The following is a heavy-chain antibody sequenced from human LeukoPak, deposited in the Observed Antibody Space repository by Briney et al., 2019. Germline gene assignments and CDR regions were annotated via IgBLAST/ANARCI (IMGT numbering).Heavy chain of an antibody. V-gene: IGHV3-23*01. CDR1: GITFSSHA. CDR2: ISGSGGST. CDR3: AKDGLLDWFDP. J-gene: IGHJ5*02. D-gene: IGHD1-26*01. Sequence: GGSLRLSCAASGITFSSHAMSWVRQAPGMGLEWVSAISGSGGSTYYADSVKGRFTISRDNSKNTLYLQMNSLRAEDAAVYYCAKDGLLDWFDPWGQGTLVTVSS.